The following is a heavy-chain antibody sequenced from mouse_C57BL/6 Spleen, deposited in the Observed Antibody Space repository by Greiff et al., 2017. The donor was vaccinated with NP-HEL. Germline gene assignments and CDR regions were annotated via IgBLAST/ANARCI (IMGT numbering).Heavy chain of an antibody. V-gene: IGHV5-17*01. CDR1: GFTFSDYG. CDR2: ISSGSSTI. D-gene: IGHD4-1*01. J-gene: IGHJ3*01. CDR3: ARQGTGTWFAY. Sequence: EVHLVESGGGLVKPGGSLKLSCAASGFTFSDYGMHWVRQAPEKGLEWVAYISSGSSTIYYADTVKGRFTISRDNAKNTLFLQMTSLRSEDTAMYYCARQGTGTWFAYWGQGTLVTVSA.